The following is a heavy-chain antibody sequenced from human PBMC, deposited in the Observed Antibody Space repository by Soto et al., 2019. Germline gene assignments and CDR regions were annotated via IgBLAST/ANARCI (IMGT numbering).Heavy chain of an antibody. Sequence: PGGSLRLSCAASGFTFSSYAMHWVRQAPGKGLEWVAVISYDGSNKYYADSVKGRFTISRDNSKNTLYLQMNSLRAEDTAVYYCASLQSRIAVAGTGGGAFDIWCQGAMVTVSS. J-gene: IGHJ3*02. CDR3: ASLQSRIAVAGTGGGAFDI. CDR2: ISYDGSNK. CDR1: GFTFSSYA. D-gene: IGHD6-19*01. V-gene: IGHV3-30-3*01.